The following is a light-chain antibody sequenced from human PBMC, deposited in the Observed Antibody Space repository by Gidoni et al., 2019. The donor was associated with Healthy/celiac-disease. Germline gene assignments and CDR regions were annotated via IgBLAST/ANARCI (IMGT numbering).Light chain of an antibody. CDR2: DAS. J-gene: IGKJ2*03. Sequence: DIQISQSPSSLSASVGDRVTLTCQASPDISNYLNLYQQKTGKAPKLLIYDASTLETGVPSMFSGRGSGTDFTVTNSSLQSEDIATYYCEQYDNRPSFGQGTKVEIK. V-gene: IGKV1-33*01. CDR3: EQYDNRPS. CDR1: PDISNY.